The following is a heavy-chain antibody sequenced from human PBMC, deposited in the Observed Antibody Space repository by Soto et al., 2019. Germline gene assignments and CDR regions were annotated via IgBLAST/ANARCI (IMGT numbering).Heavy chain of an antibody. J-gene: IGHJ5*02. D-gene: IGHD2-21*02. CDR1: RFTLSGCR. CDR2: IRSKADSYAT. V-gene: IGHV3-73*01. CDR3: TRQYCGADCSRVDT. Sequence: GGPLRLSCATSRFTLSGCRIHWVRQASGKGLEWVGRIRSKADSYATAYAASVKGRFTISRDDSKNTAYLQMNSLKTEDTAVYYCTRQYCGADCSRVDTWGQGDLVTVSA.